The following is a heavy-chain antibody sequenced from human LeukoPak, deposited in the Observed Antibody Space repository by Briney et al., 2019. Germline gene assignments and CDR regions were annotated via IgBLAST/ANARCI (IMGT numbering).Heavy chain of an antibody. D-gene: IGHD6-13*01. CDR2: INPSGGST. V-gene: IGHV1-46*01. J-gene: IGHJ6*02. CDR3: ARDVAAAGTPYYYYGMDV. Sequence: GASVKVSCKASGYTFTSYYMHWARQAPGQGLEWMGIINPSGGSTSYAQKFQGRVTMTRDTSTSTVYMELSSLRSEDTAVYYCARDVAAAGTPYYYYGMDVWGQGTTVTVSS. CDR1: GYTFTSYY.